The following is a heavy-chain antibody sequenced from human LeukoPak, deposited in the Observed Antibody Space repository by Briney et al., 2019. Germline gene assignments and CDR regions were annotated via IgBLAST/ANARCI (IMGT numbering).Heavy chain of an antibody. V-gene: IGHV3-23*01. D-gene: IGHD2-15*01. J-gene: IGHJ4*02. CDR2: ISGSGGST. CDR1: GFTFSSYA. Sequence: PGGSLRLSRAASGFTFSSYAMSWVRQAPGKGLEWVSAISGSGGSTYYADSVKGRFTISRDNSKNTLYLQMNSLRAEDTAVYYCAKDSHGSYGPPVYWGQGTLVTVSS. CDR3: AKDSHGSYGPPVY.